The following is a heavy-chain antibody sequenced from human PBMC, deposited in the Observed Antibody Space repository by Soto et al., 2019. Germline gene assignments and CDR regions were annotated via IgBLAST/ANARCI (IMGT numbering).Heavy chain of an antibody. CDR3: ARVAY. J-gene: IGHJ4*02. CDR1: GFTFSRVS. CDR2: ISSGSSDT. Sequence: PGGSLSLSCEASGFTFSRVSMTWVRQVPGKGLEWVASISSGSSDTWYADSVKGRFIISRDNAQNSLFLQMHTLRPEDTAMYYCARVAYWGPGTQVTVSS. V-gene: IGHV3-21*01.